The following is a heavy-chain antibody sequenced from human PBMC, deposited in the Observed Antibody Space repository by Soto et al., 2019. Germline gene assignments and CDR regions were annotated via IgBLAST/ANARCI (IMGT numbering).Heavy chain of an antibody. Sequence: LSLTCTVSGGSLSSYYWSWIRQPPGKGLEWIGYIYYSGSTNYNPSLKSRVTISVDTSKNQFSLKLSSVTAADTAVYYCARDTRVVAAQPPYYYYYYGMDVWGQGTTVTVSS. D-gene: IGHD3-3*01. CDR2: IYYSGST. V-gene: IGHV4-59*01. CDR1: GGSLSSYY. J-gene: IGHJ6*02. CDR3: ARDTRVVAAQPPYYYYYYGMDV.